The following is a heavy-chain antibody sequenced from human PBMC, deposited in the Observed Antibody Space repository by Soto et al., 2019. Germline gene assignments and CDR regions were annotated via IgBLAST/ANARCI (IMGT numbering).Heavy chain of an antibody. Sequence: QMQLVECGGGLVKPGGSLRLSCAASGFTFDDYYMTWVRQAPGKGLEWISSLTGSGVITYYADSVKGRFTISRDNAKNSLYLQMNSLRAEDTAVYYCARGYYVMDVWGQGTTVTVSS. V-gene: IGHV3-11*01. CDR1: GFTFDDYY. CDR2: LTGSGVIT. J-gene: IGHJ6*02. CDR3: ARGYYVMDV.